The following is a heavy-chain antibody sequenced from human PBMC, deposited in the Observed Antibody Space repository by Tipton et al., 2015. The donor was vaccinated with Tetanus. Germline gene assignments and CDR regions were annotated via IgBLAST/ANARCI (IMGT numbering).Heavy chain of an antibody. CDR3: ARDLRRYQQNNWFDP. V-gene: IGHV4-59*01. Sequence: LRLSCTVSGDSISFYYWSWIRQPPGKGLGWIGYIYYSGNTKYNPSLKSRVTMPVDTSKNQISLNLTSVTPADTAVYYCARDLRRYQQNNWFDPWGQGTQVTVAS. D-gene: IGHD2-2*01. J-gene: IGHJ5*02. CDR1: GDSISFYY. CDR2: IYYSGNT.